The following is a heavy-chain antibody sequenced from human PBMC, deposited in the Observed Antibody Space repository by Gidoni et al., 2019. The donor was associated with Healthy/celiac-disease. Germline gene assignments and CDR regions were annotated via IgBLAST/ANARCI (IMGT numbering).Heavy chain of an antibody. CDR2: IWYDGSNK. CDR1: GFTFSSSG. D-gene: IGHD3-10*01. Sequence: QVQLVESGGGVVQPGRSLRLPCAASGFTFSSSGMHWVRQAPGKGLGWVAVIWYDGSNKYYADSVKGRFTISRDNSKNTLYLQMNSLRAEDTAVYYCARAEYYYGSGSSYYFDYWGQGTLVTVSS. CDR3: ARAEYYYGSGSSYYFDY. J-gene: IGHJ4*02. V-gene: IGHV3-33*01.